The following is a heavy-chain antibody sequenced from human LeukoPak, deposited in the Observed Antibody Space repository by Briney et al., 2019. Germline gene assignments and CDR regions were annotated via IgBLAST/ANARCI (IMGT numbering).Heavy chain of an antibody. CDR2: INPNSGGT. CDR1: GYTFTCYY. Sequence: ASVKVSCKASGYTFTCYYMHWVRQAPGQGLEWMGWINPNSGGTNYAQKFQGRVTMTRDTSISTAYMELSRLRSDDTAVYYCARDSTYYYDSSGYKSWGQGTLVTVSS. D-gene: IGHD3-22*01. J-gene: IGHJ4*02. V-gene: IGHV1-2*02. CDR3: ARDSTYYYDSSGYKS.